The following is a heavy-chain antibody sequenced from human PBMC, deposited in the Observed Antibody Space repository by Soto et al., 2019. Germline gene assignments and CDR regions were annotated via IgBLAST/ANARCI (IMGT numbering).Heavy chain of an antibody. J-gene: IGHJ3*02. D-gene: IGHD3-10*01. CDR2: ISSSSSYI. CDR3: ARGALMVRGVIHDAFDI. CDR1: GFTFSNYA. V-gene: IGHV3-21*01. Sequence: GGSLRLSCAASGFTFSNYAMTWVRQAPGKGLEWVSSISSSSSYIYYADSVKGRFTISRDNAKNSLYLQMNSLRAEDTAVYYCARGALMVRGVIHDAFDIWGQGTMVTVSS.